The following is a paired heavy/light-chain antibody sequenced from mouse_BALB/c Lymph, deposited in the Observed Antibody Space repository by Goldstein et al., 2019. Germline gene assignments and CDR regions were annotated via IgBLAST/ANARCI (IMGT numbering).Light chain of an antibody. CDR1: QSISNN. CDR3: QQSNSWPLT. CDR2: YAS. Sequence: DIVLTQSPATLSVTPGDSVSLSCRASQSISNNLHWYQQKSHESPRLLIKYASQSISGIPSRFSGSGSGTDFTLSINSVETEDFGMYFCQQSNSWPLTFGAGTKLELK. J-gene: IGKJ5*01. V-gene: IGKV5-43*01.
Heavy chain of an antibody. Sequence: DVQLQESGPGLVKPSQSLSLTCTVTGYSITSDYAWNWIRQFPGNKLEWMGYISYSGSTSYNPSLKSRISITRDTSKNQFFLQLNSVTTEDTATYYCARADYGNHSTWFAYWGQGTLVTVSA. V-gene: IGHV3-2*02. J-gene: IGHJ3*01. CDR3: ARADYGNHSTWFAY. CDR1: GYSITSDYA. D-gene: IGHD2-1*01. CDR2: ISYSGST.